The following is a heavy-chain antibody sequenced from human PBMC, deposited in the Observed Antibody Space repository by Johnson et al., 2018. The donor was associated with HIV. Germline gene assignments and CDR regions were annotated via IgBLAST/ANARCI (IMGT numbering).Heavy chain of an antibody. CDR3: AKDLEGDPNAFDV. Sequence: QVQLVESGGGLVKPGGSLRLSCAASGFTFSSYAMHWVRQAPGKGLEWVAVISYDGSNKYYADSVKGRFTISRDNSKNTLYLQMNSLRAEDTALYYCAKDLEGDPNAFDVWGQGTMVTVSS. CDR2: ISYDGSNK. V-gene: IGHV3-30-3*01. CDR1: GFTFSSYA. J-gene: IGHJ3*01.